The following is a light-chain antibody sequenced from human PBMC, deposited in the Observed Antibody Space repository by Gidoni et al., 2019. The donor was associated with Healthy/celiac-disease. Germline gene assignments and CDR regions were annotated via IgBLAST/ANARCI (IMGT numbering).Light chain of an antibody. J-gene: IGLJ2*01. CDR3: QAWDSSTVLV. CDR2: QDS. CDR1: KLGDKY. Sequence: SYELTQPPSVSVSPGQTASITCSGDKLGDKYACWYQHKPGQSPVLVIYQDSKRPAGIPGRFSGSHSGNTATLTISWTQAIDEADYYCQAWDSSTVLVFGGGTKLTVL. V-gene: IGLV3-1*01.